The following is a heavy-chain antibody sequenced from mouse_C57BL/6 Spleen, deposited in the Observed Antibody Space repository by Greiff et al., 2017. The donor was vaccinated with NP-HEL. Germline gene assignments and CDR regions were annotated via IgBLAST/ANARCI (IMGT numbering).Heavy chain of an antibody. CDR2: IYPGDGDT. V-gene: IGHV1-80*01. D-gene: IGHD1-1*01. CDR3: ARAHYYGSSYVWYIDV. CDR1: GYAFSSYW. J-gene: IGHJ1*03. Sequence: QVQLKESGAELVKPGASVKISCKASGYAFSSYWMNWVKQRPGKGLEWIGQIYPGDGDTNYNGKFKGKATLTADKSSSTAYMQLSSLTSEDSAVYFCARAHYYGSSYVWYIDVWGKGTTVTVSS.